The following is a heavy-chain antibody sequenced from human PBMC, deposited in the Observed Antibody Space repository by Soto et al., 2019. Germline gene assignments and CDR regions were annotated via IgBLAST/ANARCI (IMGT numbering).Heavy chain of an antibody. V-gene: IGHV1-8*01. Sequence: GPSVKVSCKASGHTFTSYDINWVRQATGQGLEWMGWMNPNSGNTGYAQKFQGGVTMTRNTSISTAYMELSSLRSEDTAVYYCARGIRIAAAGTGYYYGMDVWGQGTTVTVSS. J-gene: IGHJ6*02. CDR3: ARGIRIAAAGTGYYYGMDV. D-gene: IGHD6-13*01. CDR2: MNPNSGNT. CDR1: GHTFTSYD.